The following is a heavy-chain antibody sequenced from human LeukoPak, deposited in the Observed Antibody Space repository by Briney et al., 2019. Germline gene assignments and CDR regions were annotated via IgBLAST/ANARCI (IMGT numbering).Heavy chain of an antibody. V-gene: IGHV4-4*07. CDR3: ARYDFWSASYYMDV. J-gene: IGHJ6*03. Sequence: SETLSLTCTVSGGSISSHYWSWIRQFAGKGLEWIGRIYTSGGSDYSPSLKSRVTMSLDTSKNRFSLNLRSVTAADTAVYYCARYDFWSASYYMDVWGKGTTVTVSS. CDR1: GGSISSHY. CDR2: IYTSGGS. D-gene: IGHD3-3*01.